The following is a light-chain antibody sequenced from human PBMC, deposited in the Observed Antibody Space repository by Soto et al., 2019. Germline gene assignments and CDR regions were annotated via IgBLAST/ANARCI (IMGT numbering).Light chain of an antibody. J-gene: IGKJ3*01. V-gene: IGKV1-27*01. Sequence: DIQMTQSPSSLSASVGDTVTITCRASQGISSSLAWYQQKAGKVPDLLIYAASTLQSGVPSHFSCSGSGTDFTLTISSLQPEDVATYYCQEYHSPPFTFGPGTRVEIK. CDR1: QGISSS. CDR2: AAS. CDR3: QEYHSPPFT.